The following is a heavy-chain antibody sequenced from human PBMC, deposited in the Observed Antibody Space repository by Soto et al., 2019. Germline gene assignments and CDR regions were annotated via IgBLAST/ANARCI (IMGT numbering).Heavy chain of an antibody. D-gene: IGHD3-10*01. CDR3: ARASDSGNYYTVDD. CDR2: IWYDGSNK. Sequence: GGSLRLSCAASGFTFSHYAMHWVRQPPGKGLEWVAVIWYDGSNKYYTDSVKGRFTISRDNSKNTLYVQMNSLRGEDTAVYYCARASDSGNYYTVDDWGQGTLVTV. V-gene: IGHV3-33*01. J-gene: IGHJ4*02. CDR1: GFTFSHYA.